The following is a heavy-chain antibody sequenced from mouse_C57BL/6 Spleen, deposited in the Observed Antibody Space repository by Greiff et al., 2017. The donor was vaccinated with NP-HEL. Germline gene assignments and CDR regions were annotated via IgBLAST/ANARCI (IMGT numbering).Heavy chain of an antibody. CDR2: IDPSDSYT. J-gene: IGHJ1*03. V-gene: IGHV1-69*01. CDR3: ARRREWYFDV. CDR1: GYTFTSYW. Sequence: VKLMESGAELVMPGASVKLSCKASGYTFTSYWMHWVKQRPGQGLEWIGEIDPSDSYTNYNQKFKGKSTLTVDKSSSTAYMQLSSLTSEDSAVYYCARRREWYFDVWGTGTTVTVSS.